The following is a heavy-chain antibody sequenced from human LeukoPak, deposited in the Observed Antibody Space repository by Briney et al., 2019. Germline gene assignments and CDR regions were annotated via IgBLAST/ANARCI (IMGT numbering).Heavy chain of an antibody. V-gene: IGHV3-21*04. CDR1: GFTFSSYS. D-gene: IGHD4-11*01. CDR2: ISSSSSYI. J-gene: IGHJ4*02. CDR3: AKLVRGPSLRGTYLITTVTQPLDY. Sequence: SGGSLRLSCAASGFTFSSYSMNWVRQAPGKGLEWVSSISSSSSYIYYADSVKGRFTISRDNGKNTLYLQMNSLRAEDTAVYYCAKLVRGPSLRGTYLITTVTQPLDYWGQGTLVTVSS.